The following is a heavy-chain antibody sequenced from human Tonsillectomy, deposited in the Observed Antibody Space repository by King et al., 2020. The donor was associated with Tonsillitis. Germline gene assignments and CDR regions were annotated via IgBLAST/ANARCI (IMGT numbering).Heavy chain of an antibody. J-gene: IGHJ4*02. Sequence: VQLQESGPGLAKPSETLSLICTVSGGSVSSGSYYWSWIRQPPGKGLEWIGYIYYTGNTNYNPSLQSRVTISVDTSKNQFSLKLSSVTAADTAVYYCARAEPNGTTYLDYWGQGTLVTVSS. CDR3: ARAEPNGTTYLDY. CDR1: GGSVSSGSYY. D-gene: IGHD1-1*01. CDR2: IYYTGNT. V-gene: IGHV4-61*01.